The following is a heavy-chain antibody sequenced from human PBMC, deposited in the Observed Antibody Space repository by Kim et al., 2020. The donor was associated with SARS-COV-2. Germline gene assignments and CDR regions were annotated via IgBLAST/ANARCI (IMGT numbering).Heavy chain of an antibody. Sequence: GGSLRLSCAASGFTFSSYAMSWVRQAPGKGLEWVSAISGSGGSTYYADSVKGRFTISRDNSKNTLYLQMNSLRAEDTAVYYCAKDRGNYDYIWGSYRHEYFDYWGQGTLVTVSS. CDR3: AKDRGNYDYIWGSYRHEYFDY. J-gene: IGHJ4*02. CDR1: GFTFSSYA. CDR2: ISGSGGST. D-gene: IGHD3-16*02. V-gene: IGHV3-23*01.